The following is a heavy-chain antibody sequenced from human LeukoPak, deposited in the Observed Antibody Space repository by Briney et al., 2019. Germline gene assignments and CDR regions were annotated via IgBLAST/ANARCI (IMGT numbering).Heavy chain of an antibody. J-gene: IGHJ4*02. Sequence: ASVKVSCKASGYTFTGYYMHWVRQAPGQGLEWMGWINPNSGGTNYAQKFQGRVTMTRDTSISTAYMELSRLRSDDTAVYYCARGGYYYDSSGYYGIFDSWGRGPLVTVP. CDR3: ARGGYYYDSSGYYGIFDS. CDR1: GYTFTGYY. CDR2: INPNSGGT. D-gene: IGHD3-22*01. V-gene: IGHV1-2*02.